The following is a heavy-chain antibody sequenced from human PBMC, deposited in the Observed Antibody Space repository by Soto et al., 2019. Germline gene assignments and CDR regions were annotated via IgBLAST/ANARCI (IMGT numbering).Heavy chain of an antibody. CDR3: AREVAVAGTGNWFDP. Sequence: PGGSLRLSCAASGFTFSSYGMHWVRQAPGKGLEWVAVIWYDGSNKYYADSVKGRFTISRDNSKNTLYLQMNSLRAEDTAVYYCAREVAVAGTGNWFDPWGQGTLVTVSS. D-gene: IGHD6-19*01. CDR1: GFTFSSYG. CDR2: IWYDGSNK. V-gene: IGHV3-33*01. J-gene: IGHJ5*02.